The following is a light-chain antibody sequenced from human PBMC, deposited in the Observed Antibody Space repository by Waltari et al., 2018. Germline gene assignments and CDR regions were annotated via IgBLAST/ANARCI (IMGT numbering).Light chain of an antibody. CDR1: QSVLYTSKNKNY. V-gene: IGKV4-1*01. CDR2: WAS. CDR3: QQYYSTPIT. J-gene: IGKJ5*01. Sequence: DIVITQSPDPLAVSLGGRATINCKSSQSVLYTSKNKNYLAWYQQKPGQPPKLLIYWASTRESGVPDRFSGSGSGTDFTLTISSLQAEDVAVYYCQQYYSTPITFGQGTRLEIK.